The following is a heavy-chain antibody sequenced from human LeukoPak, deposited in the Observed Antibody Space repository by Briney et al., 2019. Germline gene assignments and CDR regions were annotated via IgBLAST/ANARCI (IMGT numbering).Heavy chain of an antibody. J-gene: IGHJ4*02. D-gene: IGHD4-17*01. V-gene: IGHV3-53*01. CDR3: TRFRYTVYYFDY. CDR2: IYSGGGT. Sequence: GGSLRLSCAASGLIVSSSYMSWVRQAPGKGLEWVSVIYSGGGTYHADSVKGRFTISRDNSKNMLYLQMNSLRAEDTAAYYCTRFRYTVYYFDYWGQGALVTVSS. CDR1: GLIVSSSY.